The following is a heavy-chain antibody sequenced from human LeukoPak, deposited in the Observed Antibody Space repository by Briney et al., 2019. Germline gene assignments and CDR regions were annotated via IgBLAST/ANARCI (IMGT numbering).Heavy chain of an antibody. V-gene: IGHV3-21*01. CDR1: GFTFSSYA. D-gene: IGHD2-15*01. CDR3: ARLYCGGGSCYGRHYFDY. J-gene: IGHJ4*02. CDR2: ISTSSTHI. Sequence: GGSLRLSCAASGFTFSSYAMDWVRQAPGKGLEWVSSISTSSTHIYYADSVKGRFTISRDNAKNSLYLQMNSLRAEDTAVYYCARLYCGGGSCYGRHYFDYWGQGTLVTVSS.